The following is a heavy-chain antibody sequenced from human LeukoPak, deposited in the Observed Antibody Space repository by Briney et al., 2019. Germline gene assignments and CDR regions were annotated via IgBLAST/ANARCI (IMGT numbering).Heavy chain of an antibody. V-gene: IGHV4-34*01. CDR1: GGSFSGYY. D-gene: IGHD6-19*01. CDR2: INHSGST. J-gene: IGHJ4*02. CDR3: ARDRGYYSSGWHRGFDY. Sequence: SETLSLTCAVYGGSFSGYYWSWIRQPPGKGLEWIGEINHSGSTNYNPSLKSRVTISVDTSKNQFSPKLSSVTAADTAVYYCARDRGYYSSGWHRGFDYWGQGTLVTVSS.